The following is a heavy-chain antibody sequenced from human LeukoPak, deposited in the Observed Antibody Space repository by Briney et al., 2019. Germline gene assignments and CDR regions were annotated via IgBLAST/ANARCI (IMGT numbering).Heavy chain of an antibody. J-gene: IGHJ4*02. CDR1: GFTFSSYG. Sequence: GGSLRLSCAASGFTFSSYGMHWARQAPGKGLEWVAVISYDGSNKYYADSVKGRFTISRDNSKNTLYLQMNSLRAEDTAVYYCAKDGRQQLVMGYFDYWGQGTLVTVSS. CDR2: ISYDGSNK. CDR3: AKDGRQQLVMGYFDY. D-gene: IGHD6-13*01. V-gene: IGHV3-30*18.